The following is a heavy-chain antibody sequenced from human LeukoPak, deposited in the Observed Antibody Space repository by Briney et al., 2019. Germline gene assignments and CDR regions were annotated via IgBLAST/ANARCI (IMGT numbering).Heavy chain of an antibody. D-gene: IGHD3-10*02. V-gene: IGHV3-11*04. CDR2: ISSSGSTI. CDR1: GFTFSDYY. J-gene: IGHJ6*04. CDR3: AELGITMIGGV. Sequence: PGGSLRHSCAASGFTFSDYYVSWIRQAPGKGLEWVSYISSSGSTIYYAASVKGRFTISRDNAKNSLYLQMNSRRAEDTAVYYCAELGITMIGGVWGKGTTVTISS.